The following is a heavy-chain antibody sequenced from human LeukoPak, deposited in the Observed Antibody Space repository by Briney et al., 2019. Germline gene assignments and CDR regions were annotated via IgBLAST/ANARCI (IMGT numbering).Heavy chain of an antibody. CDR1: GYTFTSYG. V-gene: IGHV1-18*01. D-gene: IGHD3-22*01. Sequence: GASVKVSCKASGYTFTSYGISWVRQAPRQGLEWMGWISAYAQKFQGRVTMTTDTSTSTAYMELRSLRSDDTAVYYCARRFNYYDSSGYYEGFYFDYWGQGTLVTVSS. CDR2: ISAY. CDR3: ARRFNYYDSSGYYEGFYFDY. J-gene: IGHJ4*02.